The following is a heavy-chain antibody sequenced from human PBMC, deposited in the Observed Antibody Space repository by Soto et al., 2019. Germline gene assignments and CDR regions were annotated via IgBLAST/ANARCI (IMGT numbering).Heavy chain of an antibody. CDR3: AKLGAARPWDAFDI. Sequence: GWSLRLSCAASGFTFSSYAMSWFRQAPGKGLEWVSAISGSGGSTYYADSVKGRFTISRDNSKDTLYLQMNSLRAEDTAVYYCAKLGAARPWDAFDIWGQGTMVTVSS. CDR2: ISGSGGST. D-gene: IGHD6-6*01. V-gene: IGHV3-23*01. J-gene: IGHJ3*02. CDR1: GFTFSSYA.